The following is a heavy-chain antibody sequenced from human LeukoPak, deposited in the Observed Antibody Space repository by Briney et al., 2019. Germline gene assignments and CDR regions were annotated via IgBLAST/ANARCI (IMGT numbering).Heavy chain of an antibody. CDR1: GFTFSSYS. Sequence: PGESLRLSCAASGFTFSSYSINWVRQAPGKGLEWVSSISNTGSYMYYADSVKGRFTVSRDNSNNSLYLQMNNLRADDTAVYYCARDRGSSWREFFLDSWGQGTLATVPS. V-gene: IGHV3-21*01. D-gene: IGHD3-10*01. CDR3: ARDRGSSWREFFLDS. CDR2: ISNTGSYM. J-gene: IGHJ4*02.